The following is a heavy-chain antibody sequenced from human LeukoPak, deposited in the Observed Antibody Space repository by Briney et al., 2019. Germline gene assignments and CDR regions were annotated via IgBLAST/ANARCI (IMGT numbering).Heavy chain of an antibody. Sequence: GGSLRLSCAASGFTFSSYSMNWVRQAPGKGLEWDSSISSSSSYIYYADSVKGRFTISRDNAKNSLYLQMNSLRAEDTAVYYCARISIHDAFDIWGQGTMVTVSS. D-gene: IGHD6-6*01. V-gene: IGHV3-21*01. CDR1: GFTFSSYS. CDR3: ARISIHDAFDI. CDR2: ISSSSSYI. J-gene: IGHJ3*02.